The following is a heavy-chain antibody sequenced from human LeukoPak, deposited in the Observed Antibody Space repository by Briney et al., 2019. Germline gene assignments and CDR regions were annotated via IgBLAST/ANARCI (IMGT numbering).Heavy chain of an antibody. CDR3: ARGGDYDILTGYRNYYYMDV. Sequence: SETLSLTCTVSGGSISSSSYYWGWIRQPPGKGLEWIGSIYYSGSTYYNPSLKSRVTISVDTSKNQFSLKLSSVTAADTAVYYCARGGDYDILTGYRNYYYMDVWGKGTTVTISS. CDR2: IYYSGST. V-gene: IGHV4-39*07. J-gene: IGHJ6*03. CDR1: GGSISSSSYY. D-gene: IGHD3-9*01.